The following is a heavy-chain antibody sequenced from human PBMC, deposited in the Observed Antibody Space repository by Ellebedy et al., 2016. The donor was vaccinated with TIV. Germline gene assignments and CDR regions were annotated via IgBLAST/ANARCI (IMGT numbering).Heavy chain of an antibody. V-gene: IGHV5-10-1*01. J-gene: IGHJ5*02. D-gene: IGHD4-17*01. CDR2: IDPSNSQI. CDR1: RYSFISSW. Sequence: GESLKISCTGSRYSFISSWINWVRQMPGKGLEWMGRIDPSNSQINYSPSFQGHVTISTDESITTAYLQWNSQKASDTAMYYCAREGTTVNEAVWFDPWGQGTLVTVSS. CDR3: AREGTTVNEAVWFDP.